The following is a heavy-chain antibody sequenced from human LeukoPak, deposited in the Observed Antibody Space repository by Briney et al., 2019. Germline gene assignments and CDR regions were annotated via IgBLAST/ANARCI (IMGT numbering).Heavy chain of an antibody. J-gene: IGHJ5*02. CDR1: GGSISSYY. Sequence: TSETLSLTCTVSGGSISSYYWSWIRQPPGKGLEWIGYIYYSGSTNYNPSLKSRVTISVDTSKNQFSLKLSSVTAADTAVYYCARLGYYDSSGYYDHPWGQGTLVTVSS. D-gene: IGHD3-22*01. CDR3: ARLGYYDSSGYYDHP. V-gene: IGHV4-59*08. CDR2: IYYSGST.